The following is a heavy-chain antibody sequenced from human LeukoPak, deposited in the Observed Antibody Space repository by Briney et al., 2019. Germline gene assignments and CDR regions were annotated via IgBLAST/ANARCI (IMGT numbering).Heavy chain of an antibody. CDR1: GGSITNTNYY. CDR2: VYHSGIT. CDR3: ASTITVTTDY. J-gene: IGHJ4*02. D-gene: IGHD4-17*01. V-gene: IGHV4-39*07. Sequence: PSETLSLTCTVSGGSITNTNYYWAWIRQPPGEGLEWIGSVYHSGITYYTPSLKSRVSISVDTSKNQFSLKVTSVTAADTAVYYCASTITVTTDYWGQGTLVTVSS.